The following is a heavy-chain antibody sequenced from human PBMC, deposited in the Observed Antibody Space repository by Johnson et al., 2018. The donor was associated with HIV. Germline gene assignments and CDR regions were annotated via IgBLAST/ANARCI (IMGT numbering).Heavy chain of an antibody. CDR1: GFTFDDYT. J-gene: IGHJ3*02. V-gene: IGHV3-43*01. CDR2: ISWDGGST. D-gene: IGHD3-10*01. CDR3: ARTITKSAFDI. Sequence: VQLVESGGVVVQPGGSLRLSCAASGFTFDDYTMHWVRQAPGKGLEWVSLISWDGGSTYYADSVKGRFTISRDNSKNSLYLQMNSLRSEDTAVYYCARTITKSAFDIWGQGTMVTVSS.